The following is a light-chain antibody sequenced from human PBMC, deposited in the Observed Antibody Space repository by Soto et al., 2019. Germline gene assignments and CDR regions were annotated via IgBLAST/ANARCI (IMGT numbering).Light chain of an antibody. V-gene: IGKV1-39*01. CDR3: QQSYSTLWT. J-gene: IGKJ1*01. CDR1: QSIDIY. CDR2: TTF. Sequence: DIPMTQSPSSLSASVGDRVTITCRASQSIDIYLNWYQQKPGKAPKLLISTTFNLQTGVPSRFSGSGSGTDFALTITSLQPEDSATYYCQQSYSTLWTFGQGTKVEI.